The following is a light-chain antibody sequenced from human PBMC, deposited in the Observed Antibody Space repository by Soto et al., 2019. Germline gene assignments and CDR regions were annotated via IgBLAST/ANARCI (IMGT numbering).Light chain of an antibody. V-gene: IGLV2-14*03. CDR3: GSYTTSSTVV. CDR2: EVS. CDR1: SSDIGRYNY. Sequence: QSVLTQPASVSGSPGQSITISCTGSSSDIGRYNYVSWYQQLPGKAPKLIIYEVSNRPSGVSDRFSGSKSGNTASLSISGLQTEDEADYYCGSYTTSSTVVFGGGTKLTVL. J-gene: IGLJ2*01.